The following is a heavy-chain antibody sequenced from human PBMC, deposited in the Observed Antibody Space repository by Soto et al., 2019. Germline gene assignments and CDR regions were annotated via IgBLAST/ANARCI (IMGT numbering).Heavy chain of an antibody. Sequence: QVHLQQWGAGLLKPSETLSLTCAVYGESFIGYYWTWIRQSPGKGLEWIGEINHGGSTNYNPSLKTRVTITRDTAKKELSPKLSSVTAADTSVYYCARTDIVTTNWFDPWGQGTLVTVSS. CDR2: INHGGST. CDR1: GESFIGYY. D-gene: IGHD5-12*01. J-gene: IGHJ5*02. CDR3: ARTDIVTTNWFDP. V-gene: IGHV4-34*01.